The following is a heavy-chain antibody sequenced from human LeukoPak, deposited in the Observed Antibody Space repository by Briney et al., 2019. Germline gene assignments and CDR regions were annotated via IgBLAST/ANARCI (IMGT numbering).Heavy chain of an antibody. J-gene: IGHJ6*02. Sequence: SETLSLTCSVSGGSNSAYYWSWIRQPPGKGLEWIGYINYSGRTDYNPSLKGRVTISVDTSKNQFSLKLSSVTAADTAVYYCAGATSSSYAQNYYYYYGMDVWGQGTTVTVSS. CDR1: GGSNSAYY. CDR2: INYSGRT. V-gene: IGHV4-59*01. CDR3: AGATSSSYAQNYYYYYGMDV. D-gene: IGHD6-13*01.